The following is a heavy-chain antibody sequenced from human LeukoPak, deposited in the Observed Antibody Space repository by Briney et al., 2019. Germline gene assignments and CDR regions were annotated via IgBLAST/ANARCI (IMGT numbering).Heavy chain of an antibody. CDR2: ISSSSSYI. J-gene: IGHJ4*02. CDR3: AREDDSSGYYAFDY. CDR1: GFNFITYT. Sequence: GGSLRLSCAASGFNFITYTMNWVRQAPGKGLEWVSSISSSSSYIYYADSVKGRFTISRDNAKNSLYLQMNSLRAEDTAVYYCAREDDSSGYYAFDYWGQGALVTVSS. D-gene: IGHD3-22*01. V-gene: IGHV3-21*01.